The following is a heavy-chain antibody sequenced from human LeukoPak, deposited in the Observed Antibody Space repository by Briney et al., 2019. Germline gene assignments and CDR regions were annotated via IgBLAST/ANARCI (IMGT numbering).Heavy chain of an antibody. D-gene: IGHD6-13*01. Sequence: SETLSLTCAVYGGSFSGYYWSWIRQPPGKGLEWIGEIDHSGSTNYNPSLKSRVTISVDTSKNQFSLKLSSVTAADTAVYYCARRTAGTGWFDPWGQGTLVTVSS. CDR3: ARRTAGTGWFDP. V-gene: IGHV4-34*01. J-gene: IGHJ5*02. CDR1: GGSFSGYY. CDR2: IDHSGST.